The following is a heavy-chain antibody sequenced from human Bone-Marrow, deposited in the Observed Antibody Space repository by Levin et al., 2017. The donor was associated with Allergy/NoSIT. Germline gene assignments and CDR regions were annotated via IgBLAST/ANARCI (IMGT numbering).Heavy chain of an antibody. CDR3: ARGEIGSSGLFDY. CDR1: GGTFSAYP. Sequence: ASVKVSCKASGGTFSAYPISWVRQAPGQGLEWMGGIMPIIGTANYAQKFQGRVTINADESTTTAYMELSSLRSEDTAVYYCARGEIGSSGLFDYWGQGTLVTVSS. CDR2: IMPIIGTA. J-gene: IGHJ4*02. D-gene: IGHD6-19*01. V-gene: IGHV1-69*13.